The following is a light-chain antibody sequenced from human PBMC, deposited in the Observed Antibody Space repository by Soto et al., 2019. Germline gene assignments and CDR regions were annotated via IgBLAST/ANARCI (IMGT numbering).Light chain of an antibody. J-gene: IGLJ1*01. CDR1: SSDVGGYNY. Sequence: QSALTQPASVSGSPGQSITISCTGTSSDVGGYNYVSWYRHHPGKAPKLMIFDVSNRPSGVSNRFSGSKSGNTASLTISGLQPEYEADYYCSTYTTSNTRQIVFGTGTKVNVL. V-gene: IGLV2-14*03. CDR2: DVS. CDR3: STYTTSNTRQIV.